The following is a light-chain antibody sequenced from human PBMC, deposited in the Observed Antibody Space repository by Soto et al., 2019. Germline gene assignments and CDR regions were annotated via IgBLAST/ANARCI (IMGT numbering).Light chain of an antibody. J-gene: IGKJ1*01. CDR2: GAS. V-gene: IGKV3-15*01. CDR3: QQYKSYSRT. Sequence: EVVMTQSPATLSVSPGERVTLSCRASQSVRSNLAWYQQKPGQSPRLLIYGASTRATGIPARFSGSGSGTEFTLTISSLQSEDFATYYCQQYKSYSRTFGQGTKVEIK. CDR1: QSVRSN.